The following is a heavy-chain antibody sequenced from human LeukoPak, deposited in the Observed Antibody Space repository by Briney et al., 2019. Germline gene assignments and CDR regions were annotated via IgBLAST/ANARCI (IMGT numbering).Heavy chain of an antibody. CDR3: AKDPWSRADSTSCYDY. CDR1: GFTFSSYA. J-gene: IGHJ4*02. D-gene: IGHD2-2*01. V-gene: IGHV3-23*01. Sequence: GGSLRLSCAASGFTFSSYAMSWVRQAPGKGLEWVSAISGSSGRTYYADSVKGRFSISRDNSKNTLYLQMNSLRAEDTAVYYCAKDPWSRADSTSCYDYWGLGTLVTVSS. CDR2: ISGSSGRT.